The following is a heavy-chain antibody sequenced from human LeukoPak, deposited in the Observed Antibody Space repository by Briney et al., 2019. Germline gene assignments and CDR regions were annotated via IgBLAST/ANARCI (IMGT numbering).Heavy chain of an antibody. D-gene: IGHD3-22*01. CDR3: ARAHTGYYYDSSGRRGAFDI. CDR2: ISGSGGST. Sequence: GGSLRLSCAASGFTFSSYSMNWVRQAPGKGLEWVSAISGSGGSTYYADSVKGRFTISRDNSKNTLYLQMNSLRAEDTAVYYCARAHTGYYYDSSGRRGAFDIWGXXTMVTVSS. CDR1: GFTFSSYS. J-gene: IGHJ3*02. V-gene: IGHV3-23*01.